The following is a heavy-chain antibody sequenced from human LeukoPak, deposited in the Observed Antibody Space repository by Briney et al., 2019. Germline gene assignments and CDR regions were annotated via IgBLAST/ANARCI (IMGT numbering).Heavy chain of an antibody. D-gene: IGHD3-9*01. Sequence: SETLSLTCAVSGGSISTNNCFSWVRQPPGKGLEWIGYINYSGSTKYNASLKSRVTISVDTSKNQFSLKLSSVTAADTAVHYCARREVDILTGYFGGWDYWGQGTLVTVSS. CDR1: GGSISTNNC. CDR2: INYSGST. V-gene: IGHV4-59*08. J-gene: IGHJ4*02. CDR3: ARREVDILTGYFGGWDY.